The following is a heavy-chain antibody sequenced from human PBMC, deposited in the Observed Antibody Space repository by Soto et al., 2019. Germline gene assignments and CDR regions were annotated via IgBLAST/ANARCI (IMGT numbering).Heavy chain of an antibody. D-gene: IGHD3-3*01. Sequence: SETLSLTCTVSGGSISSSSYYWGWIRQPPGKGLEWIGSIYYSGSTYYNPSLKSRVTISVDTSKNQFSLKLSSVTAADTAVYYCARHITDFWSGLIDYYYYMDVWGKGTTVTVSS. CDR3: ARHITDFWSGLIDYYYYMDV. CDR2: IYYSGST. J-gene: IGHJ6*03. V-gene: IGHV4-39*01. CDR1: GGSISSSSYY.